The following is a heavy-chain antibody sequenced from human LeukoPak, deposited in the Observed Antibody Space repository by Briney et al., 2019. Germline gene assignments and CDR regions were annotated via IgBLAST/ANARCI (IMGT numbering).Heavy chain of an antibody. Sequence: PGGSLRLSCAASGFTFDDYGMSWVRQAPGKGLEWVSGINWNGGSTGYADSVKGRFTISRDNAKNSLYLQMNSLRAEDTAVYYCARPYYDILTGYYNRDWYFDLWGRGTLVTVSS. V-gene: IGHV3-20*04. CDR3: ARPYYDILTGYYNRDWYFDL. CDR1: GFTFDDYG. J-gene: IGHJ2*01. D-gene: IGHD3-9*01. CDR2: INWNGGST.